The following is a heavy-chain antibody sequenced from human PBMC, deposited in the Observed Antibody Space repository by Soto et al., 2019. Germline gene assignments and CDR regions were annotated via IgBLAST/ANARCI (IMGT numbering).Heavy chain of an antibody. Sequence: SGTLSLTCTVSGGSISSDYWSWVGQRPGKGLEWIGYIYYSGSTYYNPSLKSRVTISVDTSKNQFSLKLSSVTAADTAVYYCARGIVVVVAATRAEYLQQRGQSTLVTVSS. CDR2: IYYSGST. CDR1: GGSISSDY. J-gene: IGHJ1*01. CDR3: ARGIVVVVAATRAEYLQQ. V-gene: IGHV4-59*08. D-gene: IGHD2-15*01.